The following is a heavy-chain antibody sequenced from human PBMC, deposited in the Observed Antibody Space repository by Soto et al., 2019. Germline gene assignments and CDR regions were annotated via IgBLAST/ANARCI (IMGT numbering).Heavy chain of an antibody. CDR2: INPNSGGT. CDR1: GYTFTGYY. Sequence: ASVKVSSKASGYTFTGYYMTWVRQAPGQGLEWMGWINPNSGGTNYAQKFQGWVTMTRDTSISTAYMELSRLRSDDTAVYYCARGRRSGWYADYCYGMDVWGQGTTDIVSS. D-gene: IGHD6-19*01. J-gene: IGHJ6*02. V-gene: IGHV1-2*04. CDR3: ARGRRSGWYADYCYGMDV.